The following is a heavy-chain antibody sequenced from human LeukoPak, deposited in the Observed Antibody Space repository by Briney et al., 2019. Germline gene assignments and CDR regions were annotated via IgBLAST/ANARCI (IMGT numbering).Heavy chain of an antibody. Sequence: GASVKVSCKASGFTFTSSAMQWVRQARGQRLEWIGWIVVGSGNTNYAQKFQGRVTMTEDTSTDTAYMELSSLRSEDTAAYYCATDSDILTGRGPRFDPWGQGTLVTVSS. CDR2: IVVGSGNT. CDR1: GFTFTSSA. J-gene: IGHJ5*02. V-gene: IGHV1-58*02. CDR3: ATDSDILTGRGPRFDP. D-gene: IGHD3-9*01.